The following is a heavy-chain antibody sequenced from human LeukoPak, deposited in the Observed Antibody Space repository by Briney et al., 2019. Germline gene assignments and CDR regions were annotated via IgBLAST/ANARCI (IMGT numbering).Heavy chain of an antibody. Sequence: SETLSLTCTVSGGSIGSYYWSWIRQPPGKGLEWIGYIYYSGSTNYNPSLKSRVTISVDTSKNQFSLKLSSVTAADTAVYYCARVSCSSTSCHYYFDYWGQGTLVTVSS. CDR2: IYYSGST. V-gene: IGHV4-59*01. CDR3: ARVSCSSTSCHYYFDY. D-gene: IGHD2-2*01. J-gene: IGHJ4*02. CDR1: GGSIGSYY.